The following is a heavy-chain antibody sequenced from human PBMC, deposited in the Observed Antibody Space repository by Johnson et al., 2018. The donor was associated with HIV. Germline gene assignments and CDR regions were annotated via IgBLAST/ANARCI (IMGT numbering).Heavy chain of an antibody. J-gene: IGHJ3*01. CDR1: GFTFSNYG. CDR3: ARVQIAARWSDALHF. Sequence: QVQLVESGGGVVQPGRSLRLSCAASGFTFSNYGMHWVRQGPGKGLEWVAVISYDGTNEYYAESVKARFTISRDNSKNTLYLVMNRLRPEDTAVYYCARVQIAARWSDALHFWGQGTKVTVSS. CDR2: ISYDGTNE. D-gene: IGHD6-6*01. V-gene: IGHV3-30*03.